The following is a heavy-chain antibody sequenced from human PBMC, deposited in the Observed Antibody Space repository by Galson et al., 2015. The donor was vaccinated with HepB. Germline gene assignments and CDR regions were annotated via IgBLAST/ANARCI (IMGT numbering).Heavy chain of an antibody. CDR1: GFTFSSYS. J-gene: IGHJ4*02. CDR3: ARDGGYCSGGSCYADY. D-gene: IGHD2-15*01. CDR2: ISSSSSYI. Sequence: SLRLSCAASGFTFSSYSMNWVRQAPGKGLEWVSSISSSSSYIYYADSVKGRFTISRDNAKNSLYLQMNSLRAEDTAVYYCARDGGYCSGGSCYADYWGQGTLVTVPS. V-gene: IGHV3-21*01.